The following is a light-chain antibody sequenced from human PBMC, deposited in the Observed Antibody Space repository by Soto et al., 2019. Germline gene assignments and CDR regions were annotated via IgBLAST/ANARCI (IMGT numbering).Light chain of an antibody. CDR3: SSYAGSNNLV. Sequence: QSALTQPPSASGSPGQSVTISCTGTSSDVGGYNYVSWYQHHPGKAPKLMIYEVSKWPSGVPDRFSGSKSGNTAFLTVSGLQAEDEADYYCSSYAGSNNLVFGGGTKVTVL. CDR2: EVS. J-gene: IGLJ3*02. V-gene: IGLV2-8*01. CDR1: SSDVGGYNY.